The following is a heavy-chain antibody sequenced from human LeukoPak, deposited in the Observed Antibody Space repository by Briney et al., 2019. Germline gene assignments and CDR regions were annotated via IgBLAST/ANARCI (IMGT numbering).Heavy chain of an antibody. J-gene: IGHJ4*02. CDR3: ARAHYYYGSGSYYRYYFDY. D-gene: IGHD3-10*01. CDR1: GFTFSSYA. CDR2: ISYDGSNK. Sequence: PGGSLRLSCAASGFTFSSYAMHWVRQAPGKGLEWVAVISYDGSNKYYADSVKGRFTISRDNSKNTLYLQMNRLRAEDTAVYYCARAHYYYGSGSYYRYYFDYWGQGTLVTVSS. V-gene: IGHV3-30*04.